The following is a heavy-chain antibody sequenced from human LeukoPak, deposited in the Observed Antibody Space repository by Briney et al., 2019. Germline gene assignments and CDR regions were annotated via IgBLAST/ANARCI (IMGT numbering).Heavy chain of an antibody. CDR2: IIPIFGSA. V-gene: IGHV1-69*13. CDR3: ARVVPTTLMNYFDY. Sequence: SVKVSCKASGYTFTGYYMHWVRQAPGQGLEWMGGIIPIFGSANYAQKFQGRVTITADESTSTAYMELSSLRSADTAVYYCARVVPTTLMNYFDYWGQGTRVTVSS. J-gene: IGHJ4*02. D-gene: IGHD5-12*01. CDR1: GYTFTGYY.